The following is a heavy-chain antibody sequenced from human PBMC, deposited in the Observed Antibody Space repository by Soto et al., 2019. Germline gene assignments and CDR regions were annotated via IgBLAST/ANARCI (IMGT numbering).Heavy chain of an antibody. CDR1: GFTFSSYA. CDR3: AKIRGITMIVVVITRGYFDY. Sequence: GGSLRLSCAASGFTFSSYAMIWVRQAPGKGLEWVSAISGSGGSTYYADSVKGRFTISRDNSKNTLYLQMNSLRAEDTAVYYCAKIRGITMIVVVITRGYFDYWGQGTLVTVSS. D-gene: IGHD3-22*01. J-gene: IGHJ4*02. V-gene: IGHV3-23*01. CDR2: ISGSGGST.